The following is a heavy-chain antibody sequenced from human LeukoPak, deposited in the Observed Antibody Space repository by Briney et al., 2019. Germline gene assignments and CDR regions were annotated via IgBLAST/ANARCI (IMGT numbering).Heavy chain of an antibody. Sequence: GGSLRLSCAASGFTFSDYYMNWVPQAPGKGLEWVSSISSSSTIYYADSVKGRFTISRDNAKNSLYLQMNSLRAEDTAVYYCVKEVANHGFWSGHDYWGQGTLVTVSS. V-gene: IGHV3-69-1*01. CDR1: GFTFSDYY. J-gene: IGHJ4*02. CDR2: ISSSSTI. CDR3: VKEVANHGFWSGHDY. D-gene: IGHD3-3*01.